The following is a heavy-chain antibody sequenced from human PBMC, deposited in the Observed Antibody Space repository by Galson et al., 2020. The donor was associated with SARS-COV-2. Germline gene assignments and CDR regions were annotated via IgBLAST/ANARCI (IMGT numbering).Heavy chain of an antibody. D-gene: IGHD6-19*01. J-gene: IGHJ4*02. CDR1: GFTFSSYW. CDR2: INQDGSEK. V-gene: IGHV3-7*03. Sequence: GGSLRLSCAASGFTFSSYWMSWVRQAPGKGLEWVANINQDGSEKYYVDSVKGRFTISRDNAKNSLYLQMNSLRAEDTAVYYCARDESGAGQWLVHFGDWGQGTLVTVAS. CDR3: ARDESGAGQWLVHFGD.